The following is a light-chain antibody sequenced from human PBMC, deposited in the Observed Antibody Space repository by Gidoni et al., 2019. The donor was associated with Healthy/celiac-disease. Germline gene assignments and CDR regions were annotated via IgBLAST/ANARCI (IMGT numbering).Light chain of an antibody. CDR1: QSISSY. CDR2: SAS. V-gene: IGKV1-39*01. CDR3: QQCYSTPFT. Sequence: DIQMTQSPSSLSASVGDRVTITFRARQSISSYLNWYQQKPGKAPKLLIYSASSLQSGVPSRFSGSGSGTDFTLTISSLQPEDFATYYCQQCYSTPFTFGGGTKVEIK. J-gene: IGKJ4*01.